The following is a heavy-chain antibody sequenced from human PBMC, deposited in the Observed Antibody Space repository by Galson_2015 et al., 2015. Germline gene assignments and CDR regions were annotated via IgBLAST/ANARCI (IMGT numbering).Heavy chain of an antibody. D-gene: IGHD5-24*01. Sequence: SLRLSCAASGFTFSSAAMTWVRQVPGTGLEWVSVVSASGTNTYYADSVKGRFPISRYNAKNTLYLQMNSLRAEDTAVYYCAKDLQMSRWGQGTLVTVSS. CDR2: VSASGTNT. J-gene: IGHJ4*02. CDR1: GFTFSSAA. V-gene: IGHV3-23*01. CDR3: AKDLQMSR.